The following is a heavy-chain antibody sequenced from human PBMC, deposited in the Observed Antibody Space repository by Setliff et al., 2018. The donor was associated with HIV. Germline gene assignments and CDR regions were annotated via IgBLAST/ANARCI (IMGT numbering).Heavy chain of an antibody. J-gene: IGHJ6*04. CDR3: AKDYTTTFWEYNWFDL. Sequence: GESLKISCAASGFIFTDYAMSWVRQAPGKGLEWVSVISGSADGAYYADSVKGRFTVSRDNSKDTLTLQMNDLRAEDTGLYYCAKDYTTTFWEYNWFDLWGKGTTVTVSS. CDR1: GFIFTDYA. D-gene: IGHD1-1*01. V-gene: IGHV3-23*01. CDR2: ISGSADGA.